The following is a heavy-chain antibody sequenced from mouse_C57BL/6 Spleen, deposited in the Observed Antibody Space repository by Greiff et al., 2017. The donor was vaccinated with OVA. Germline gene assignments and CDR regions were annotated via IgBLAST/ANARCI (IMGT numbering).Heavy chain of an antibody. CDR2: INPYNGGT. V-gene: IGHV1-19*01. D-gene: IGHD1-1*01. Sequence: VQLQQSGPVLVKPGASVKMSCKASGYTFTDYYMNWVKQSHGKSLEWIGVINPYNGGTSYNQKFKGKATLTVDKSSSTDYMELNSLTSEDSAVYNWATATVAYSRDYWGQGTTLTVSS. CDR1: GYTFTDYY. CDR3: ATATVAYSRDY. J-gene: IGHJ2*01.